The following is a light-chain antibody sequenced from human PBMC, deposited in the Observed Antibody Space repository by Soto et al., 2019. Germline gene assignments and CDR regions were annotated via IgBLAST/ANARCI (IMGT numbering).Light chain of an antibody. J-gene: IGKJ5*01. CDR2: ASS. CDR1: QGISSY. V-gene: IGKV1-9*01. CDR3: QQLNTFPVT. Sequence: DIQLTQSPSFLSASVGDRVTITCRASQGISSYLAWYQQTPGKAPKLLIYASSILQSGVPSRFSGSGSGTEFTLTISSLHPEDFATYYCQQLNTFPVTFGQGTRLAI.